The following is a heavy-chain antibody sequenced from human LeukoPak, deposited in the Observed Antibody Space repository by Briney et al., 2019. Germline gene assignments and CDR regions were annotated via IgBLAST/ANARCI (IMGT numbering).Heavy chain of an antibody. CDR2: IYHSGST. CDR3: ARGTWSPYYFDY. CDR1: GGSISSGGYS. D-gene: IGHD2-8*01. Sequence: SETLSLTRAVSGGSISSGGYSWSWIRQPPGKSLEWIGYIYHSGSTYYNPPLKSRVTISVDRSKNQFSLKLSSVTAADTAVYYCARGTWSPYYFDYWGQGTLVTVSS. J-gene: IGHJ4*02. V-gene: IGHV4-30-2*01.